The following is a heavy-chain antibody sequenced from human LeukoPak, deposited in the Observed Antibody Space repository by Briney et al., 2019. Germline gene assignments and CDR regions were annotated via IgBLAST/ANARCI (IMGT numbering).Heavy chain of an antibody. V-gene: IGHV7-4-1*02. CDR2: INTKTGNP. Sequence: ASVKVSCKASGYSFTTFGINWLRQAPGQGLEWMGWINTKTGNPRYDQGFTGRFVFSLDTSVSTAYLEISSLKVEDTAVYFCAKDPPYTSTWPDALDAWGQGTMVTVSS. CDR1: GYSFTTFG. J-gene: IGHJ3*01. D-gene: IGHD6-13*01. CDR3: AKDPPYTSTWPDALDA.